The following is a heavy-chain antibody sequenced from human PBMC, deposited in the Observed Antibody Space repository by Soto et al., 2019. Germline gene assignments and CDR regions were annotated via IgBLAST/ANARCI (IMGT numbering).Heavy chain of an antibody. D-gene: IGHD3-3*01. CDR3: ARWSYLDY. CDR2: ISGSDGKT. V-gene: IGHV3-23*01. J-gene: IGHJ4*02. Sequence: GGSLRLSCAASGFSFGSYALRCVRQAPGKGLEWVSTISGSDGKTFYADSVKGRFSISRDTSQSTLYLQMNSLRADDTAMYYCARWSYLDYWGQGTRVNVSS. CDR1: GFSFGSYA.